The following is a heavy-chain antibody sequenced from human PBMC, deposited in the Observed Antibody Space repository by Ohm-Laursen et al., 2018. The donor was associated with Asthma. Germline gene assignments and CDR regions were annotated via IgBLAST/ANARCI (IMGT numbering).Heavy chain of an antibody. Sequence: SLRLSCAASGFTFSDYYMNWVRQAPGKGLEWVSSISGRRSTHYADSVKGRFTISRDNAKNSLYLQMNSLRAEDTAVYYCARGTYCSSTSCSTDFDYWGQGTLVTVSS. CDR3: ARGTYCSSTSCSTDFDY. CDR2: ISGRRST. J-gene: IGHJ4*02. CDR1: GFTFSDYY. D-gene: IGHD2-2*01. V-gene: IGHV3-69-1*01.